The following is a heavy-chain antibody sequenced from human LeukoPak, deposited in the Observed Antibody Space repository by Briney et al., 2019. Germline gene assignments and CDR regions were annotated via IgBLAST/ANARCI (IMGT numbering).Heavy chain of an antibody. V-gene: IGHV3-53*01. D-gene: IGHD3-16*01. CDR3: AKDMTGLRDY. CDR1: GFTVSSNY. J-gene: IGHJ4*02. Sequence: PGGSLRLSCAASGFTVSSNYMSWVRQAPGKGLEWVSVIYSGGSTYYADPVKGRFTISRDNSKNTLYLQMNSLRAEDTAIYYCAKDMTGLRDYWGQGTLVTVPS. CDR2: IYSGGST.